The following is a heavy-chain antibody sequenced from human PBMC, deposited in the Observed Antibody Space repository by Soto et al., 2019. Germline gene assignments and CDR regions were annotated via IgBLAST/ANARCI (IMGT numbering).Heavy chain of an antibody. D-gene: IGHD2-15*01. J-gene: IGHJ6*02. CDR3: ARDKSDCSGGSCYPYYYYGMDV. Sequence: SETLSLTCTVSGGSISSGGYYWSWIRQQAGKGREWIGYIYYSGSTYYNPSLKSRVTISVDTSKNQFSLKLSSVTAADTAVYYCARDKSDCSGGSCYPYYYYGMDVWGQGTTVT. CDR2: IYYSGST. CDR1: GGSISSGGYY. V-gene: IGHV4-31*03.